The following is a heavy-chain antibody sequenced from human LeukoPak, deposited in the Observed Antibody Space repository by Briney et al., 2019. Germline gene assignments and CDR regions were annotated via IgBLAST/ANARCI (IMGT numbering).Heavy chain of an antibody. V-gene: IGHV4-59*01. CDR3: ARVDRVVVAATY. Sequence: SETLSLTCTVSGGSISSYYWSWIRQPPGKGLEWIGYIYYSGSTNYNHSLKSRVTISVDTSKNQFSLKLTSVTAADTAVYYCARVDRVVVAATYWGQGTLVTVSS. J-gene: IGHJ4*02. CDR2: IYYSGST. D-gene: IGHD2-15*01. CDR1: GGSISSYY.